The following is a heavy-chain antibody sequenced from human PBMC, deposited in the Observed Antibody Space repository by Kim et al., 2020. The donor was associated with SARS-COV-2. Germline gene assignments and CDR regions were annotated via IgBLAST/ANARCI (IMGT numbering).Heavy chain of an antibody. CDR2: ISWNSGNI. CDR3: IKAHRPYYGSGSSSEGPD. D-gene: IGHD3-10*01. CDR1: GFTFDDYA. J-gene: IGHJ4*02. V-gene: IGHV3-9*01. Sequence: GGSLRLSCAASGFTFDDYAMHWVRQAPGKGLEWVSGISWNSGNIGYADSVRGRFTISRDNAKNSLYLQMNSLRAEDTALYYCIKAHRPYYGSGSSSEGPDWGQGTLVSVSS.